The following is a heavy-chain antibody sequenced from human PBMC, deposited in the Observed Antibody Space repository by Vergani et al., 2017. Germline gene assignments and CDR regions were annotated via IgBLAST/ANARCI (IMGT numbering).Heavy chain of an antibody. Sequence: QVQLVQSGAEVKKPGSSVKVSCKASGGTFSSYTISWVRQAPGQGLEWMGGFDPEDGETIYAQKFQGRVTMTEDTSTDTAYMELSSLRSDDTAVYYCARAVGATQGDFDYWGQGTLVTVSS. D-gene: IGHD1-26*01. CDR1: GGTFSSYT. CDR2: FDPEDGET. CDR3: ARAVGATQGDFDY. J-gene: IGHJ4*02. V-gene: IGHV1-24*01.